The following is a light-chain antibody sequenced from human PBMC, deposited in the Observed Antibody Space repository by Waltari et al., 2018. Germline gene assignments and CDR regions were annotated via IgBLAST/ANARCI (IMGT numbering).Light chain of an antibody. Sequence: QSVLTQPPSASGTPGQRVTISCSGSSSNIGSNTVNWYQQFPGTAPKLLIYSNNQRPSGVPDRFAGSKSGTSASLAISVLQSEDEADYYCAAWDDSLNGRVFGTGTKVTVL. CDR3: AAWDDSLNGRV. J-gene: IGLJ1*01. CDR1: SSNIGSNT. CDR2: SNN. V-gene: IGLV1-44*01.